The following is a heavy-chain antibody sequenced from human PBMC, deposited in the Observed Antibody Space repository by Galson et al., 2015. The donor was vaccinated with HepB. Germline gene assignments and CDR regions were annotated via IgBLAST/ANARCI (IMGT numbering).Heavy chain of an antibody. CDR2: ISYDGSNK. Sequence: SLRLSCAASGFTFSDYPMHWVRQAPGEGLEWVAVISYDGSNKYYADSVKGRFTVSKDKSNKKVDLQMNSLRPEDTAVYYCAKERQWLANYYYYGIDVWGQGTTVTVSS. V-gene: IGHV3-30*04. D-gene: IGHD6-19*01. CDR1: GFTFSDYP. CDR3: AKERQWLANYYYYGIDV. J-gene: IGHJ6*02.